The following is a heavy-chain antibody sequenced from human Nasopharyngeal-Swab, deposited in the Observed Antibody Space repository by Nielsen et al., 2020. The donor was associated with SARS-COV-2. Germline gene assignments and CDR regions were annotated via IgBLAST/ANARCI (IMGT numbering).Heavy chain of an antibody. J-gene: IGHJ5*02. CDR1: GVSFTSQY. CDR3: AKEGATGWFDP. CDR2: ISHNSGT. Sequence: GSLRLSCTASGVSFTSQYWSWIRQPPGKGLEWIGYISHNSGTSYNPSLKSRVTMFMDTSRKQFSLRLRSVTAADTAVYYCAKEGATGWFDPWGQGTLVTVSS. V-gene: IGHV4-59*11.